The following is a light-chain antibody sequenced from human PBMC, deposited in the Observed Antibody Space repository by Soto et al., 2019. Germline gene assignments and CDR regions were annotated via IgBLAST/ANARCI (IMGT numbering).Light chain of an antibody. J-gene: IGLJ2*01. V-gene: IGLV9-49*01. CDR3: GADHGSGSNFVV. CDR2: VGTGGIVG. Sequence: QSVLTQPPSASASLGASVTLTCTLSSGYSNYKVDWYQQRPGKGPRFVMRVGTGGIVGSKGDGIPDRFSVLGSGLNRYLTIKNIQEEDEGDYHCGADHGSGSNFVVFGGGTQLTVL. CDR1: SGYSNYK.